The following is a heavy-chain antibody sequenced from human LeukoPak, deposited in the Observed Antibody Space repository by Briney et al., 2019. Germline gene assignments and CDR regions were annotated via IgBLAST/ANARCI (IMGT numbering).Heavy chain of an antibody. D-gene: IGHD3-22*01. CDR1: GFTFSSYA. CDR3: AKDGASNYYDSSGYYDGIDY. J-gene: IGHJ4*02. V-gene: IGHV3-23*01. CDR2: ISGSGGRT. Sequence: GGSLRLSCSASGFTFSSYAMSWVRQAPGKGLEWVSAISGSGGRTYYEDSVKGRFTISRDNSKNTLYLQMNSLRAEDTAVYYCAKDGASNYYDSSGYYDGIDYWGQGTLVSVSS.